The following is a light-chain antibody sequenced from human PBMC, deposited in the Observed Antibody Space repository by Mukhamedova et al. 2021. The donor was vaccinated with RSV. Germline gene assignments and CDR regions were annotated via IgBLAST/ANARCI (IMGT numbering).Light chain of an antibody. CDR3: QSADSSGTYHVV. CDR2: SDGSH. Sequence: SDGSHSKGDGIPDRFSGSSSGAERYLTISSLQSEDEADYYCQSADSSGTYHVVFGGGTKLTVL. J-gene: IGLJ2*01. V-gene: IGLV4-69*01.